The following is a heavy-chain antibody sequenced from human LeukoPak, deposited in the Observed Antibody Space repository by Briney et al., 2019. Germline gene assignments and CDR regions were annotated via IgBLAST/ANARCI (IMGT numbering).Heavy chain of an antibody. Sequence: GESLQISCQGSGSSFTRYWIGWVRQMPGKGLEWMGIIFPSDSDTRYSPSFQGQVTISADKSINTAYLQWNSLKASDSAIYYCARRSSGWGDWGQGTLVTVSS. V-gene: IGHV5-51*01. CDR2: IFPSDSDT. CDR3: ARRSSGWGD. CDR1: GSSFTRYW. J-gene: IGHJ4*02. D-gene: IGHD6-19*01.